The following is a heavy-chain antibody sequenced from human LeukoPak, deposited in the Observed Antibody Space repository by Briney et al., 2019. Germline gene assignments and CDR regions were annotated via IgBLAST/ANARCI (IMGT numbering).Heavy chain of an antibody. D-gene: IGHD2-15*01. CDR2: IYYSGST. J-gene: IGHJ5*02. Sequence: SETLSLTCTVSGGSISSYYWSWIRQPPGKGLEWIGYIYYSGSTNYNPSLKSRVTISVDTSKNQFSLKLSSVTAADTAVYYCARETYWSGGSFYSGWFDPWGQGTLVTVSS. V-gene: IGHV4-59*01. CDR3: ARETYWSGGSFYSGWFDP. CDR1: GGSISSYY.